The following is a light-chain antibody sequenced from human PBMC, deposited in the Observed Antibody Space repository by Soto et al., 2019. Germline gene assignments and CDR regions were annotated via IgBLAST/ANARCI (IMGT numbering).Light chain of an antibody. J-gene: IGKJ1*01. CDR2: DAS. CDR1: QSISSW. CDR3: QQYNTYPWT. V-gene: IGKV1-5*01. Sequence: DVQMTQSPSYLSASVGDRVTITCRASQSISSWLAWYQQKPGKAPKLLLYDASTLQSGVPSRFSGSGSGTDFTLTISRLHPDDFATYYCQQYNTYPWTFGQGTRWIS.